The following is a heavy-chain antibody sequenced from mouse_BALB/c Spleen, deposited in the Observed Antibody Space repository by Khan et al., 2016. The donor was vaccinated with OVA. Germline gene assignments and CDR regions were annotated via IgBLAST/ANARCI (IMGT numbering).Heavy chain of an antibody. CDR1: RFSLTSYG. CDR2: IWAGGST. Sequence: HVHLKESGPGLVAPSQSLSITCTVSRFSLTSYGVQLVRPPPGKGLEWLGVIWAGGSTNYNSALMSTLSISKDNSKSQVFLKMNSLQTDDTDMYYCARLEDIWGQGTTVTVSS. D-gene: IGHD1-3*01. J-gene: IGHJ2*01. CDR3: ARLEDI. V-gene: IGHV2-9*02.